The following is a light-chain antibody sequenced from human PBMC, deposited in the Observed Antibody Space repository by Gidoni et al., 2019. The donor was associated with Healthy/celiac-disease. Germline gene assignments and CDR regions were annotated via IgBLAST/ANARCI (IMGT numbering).Light chain of an antibody. CDR2: DAS. CDR3: QQRSNWPPIT. J-gene: IGKJ5*01. Sequence: EIVLTQSPATLSLSPGDRATLSCRASQSVSSYLAWYQQKPGQAPRLLIYDASNRATGIPARFSGSGCGTDFTLTISSLEPEDFAVYYCQQRSNWPPITFGQGTRLEIK. CDR1: QSVSSY. V-gene: IGKV3-11*01.